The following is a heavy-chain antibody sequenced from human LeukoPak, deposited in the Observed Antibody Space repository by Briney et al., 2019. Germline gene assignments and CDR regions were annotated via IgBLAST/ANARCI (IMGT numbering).Heavy chain of an antibody. V-gene: IGHV3-7*01. Sequence: PGGSLRLSCTASRFTFSSYWMNWVRQAPGKGLEGVANIKQDGSQKYYVDSVKGRFTISRDNAKNSLYLQMNSLRAEDTSVYYCARDVSGTGGKDYWGQGTLVTVSS. CDR1: RFTFSSYW. D-gene: IGHD1-1*01. CDR3: ARDVSGTGGKDY. J-gene: IGHJ4*02. CDR2: IKQDGSQK.